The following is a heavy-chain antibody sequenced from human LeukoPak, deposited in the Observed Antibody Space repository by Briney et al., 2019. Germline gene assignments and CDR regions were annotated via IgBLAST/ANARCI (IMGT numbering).Heavy chain of an antibody. Sequence: GGSLRLSCAASGFTFSSYAMSWVRQAPGKGLEWVSAISGSGGSTYYADSVKGRFTISRDNSKNTLYLQMNSLRAEDTAVYYCAKPRGGNYYDSSGFDYWGQGTLVTVSS. D-gene: IGHD3-22*01. CDR1: GFTFSSYA. CDR3: AKPRGGNYYDSSGFDY. J-gene: IGHJ4*02. CDR2: ISGSGGST. V-gene: IGHV3-23*01.